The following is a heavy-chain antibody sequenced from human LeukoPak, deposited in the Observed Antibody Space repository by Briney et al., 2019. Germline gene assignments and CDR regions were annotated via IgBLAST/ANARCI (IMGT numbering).Heavy chain of an antibody. CDR1: GFTYTDYW. CDR2: INPDGTII. D-gene: IGHD5-18*01. V-gene: IGHV3-74*01. J-gene: IGHJ5*02. CDR3: AKDLSWNTADR. Sequence: AGGSLRLSCVGSGFTYTDYWMHWFRHAPGKGPVWVSRINPDGTIIDYADSVKGRFSISRDNAKNLLYLQMNGLRADDTAVYYCAKDLSWNTADRWGQGILVTVSS.